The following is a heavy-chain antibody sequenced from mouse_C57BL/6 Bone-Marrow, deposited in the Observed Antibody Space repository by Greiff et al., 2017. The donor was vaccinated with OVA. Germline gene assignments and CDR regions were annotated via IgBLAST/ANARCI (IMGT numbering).Heavy chain of an antibody. CDR3: AREEGTITRFAY. J-gene: IGHJ3*01. CDR2: IYPGSGST. Sequence: QVQLQQPGAELVKPGASVKMSCKASGYTFTSYWITWVKQRPGQGLEWIGDIYPGSGSTNYNEKFKSKATLTVDTSSSTAYMQLSSLTSEDSAVYYCAREEGTITRFAYWGQGTLVTVSA. CDR1: GYTFTSYW. V-gene: IGHV1-55*01. D-gene: IGHD1-1*01.